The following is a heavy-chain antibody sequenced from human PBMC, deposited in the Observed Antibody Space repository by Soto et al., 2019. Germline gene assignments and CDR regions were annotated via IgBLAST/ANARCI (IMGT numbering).Heavy chain of an antibody. D-gene: IGHD2-15*01. Sequence: EVQLVESGGGLVQPGRSLRLSCAASGFTFDDYAMHWVRQAPGKGLEWVSGISWNSGSIGYADSVKGRFTISRDNAKNSLYLQMNSLRAEDTALYYCAKVPGSGYCSGGSCYYYGMDVWGQGTTVTVSS. CDR3: AKVPGSGYCSGGSCYYYGMDV. CDR2: ISWNSGSI. CDR1: GFTFDDYA. J-gene: IGHJ6*02. V-gene: IGHV3-9*01.